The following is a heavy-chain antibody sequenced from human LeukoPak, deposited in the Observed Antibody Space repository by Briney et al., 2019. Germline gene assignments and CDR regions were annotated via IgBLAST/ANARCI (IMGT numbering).Heavy chain of an antibody. CDR2: IYYSGST. J-gene: IGHJ3*02. D-gene: IGHD2-15*01. V-gene: IGHV4-59*01. CDR1: GVSISSYY. Sequence: SETLSLTCTVSGVSISSYYWSWIRQPPGKGLEWIGYIYYSGSTNYNPSLKSRVTISVDTSKNQFSLKLSSVTAADTAVYYCAREDGEVVVVIAATENAFDIWGQGTMVTVSS. CDR3: AREDGEVVVVIAATENAFDI.